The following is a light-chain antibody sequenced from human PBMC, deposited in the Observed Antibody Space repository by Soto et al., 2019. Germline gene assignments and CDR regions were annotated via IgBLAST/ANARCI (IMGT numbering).Light chain of an antibody. CDR1: SSDIGVYKF. CDR3: SSYTISTTLV. V-gene: IGLV2-14*01. J-gene: IGLJ2*01. Sequence: QSVLTQPASVSGSPGQSITISCTGTSSDIGVYKFVSWYQQHPGKAPKLMIYEVSNRPSGVSNRFSGSKSGNTASLSISGLQSEDEADYFCSSYTISTTLVFGGGTKVTVL. CDR2: EVS.